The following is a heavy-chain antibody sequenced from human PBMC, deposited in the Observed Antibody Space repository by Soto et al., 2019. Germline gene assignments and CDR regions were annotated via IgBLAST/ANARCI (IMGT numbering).Heavy chain of an antibody. D-gene: IGHD6-13*01. CDR2: IYYSGST. J-gene: IGHJ6*02. CDR1: GGSISSSSYY. CDR3: ASSYSSSWYDYYYYGMDV. V-gene: IGHV4-39*01. Sequence: SETLSLTCTVSGGSISSSSYYWGWIRQPPGKGLEWIGSIYYSGSTYYNPSLKSRVTISVDTSKNQFSLKLSSVTAADTAVYYCASSYSSSWYDYYYYGMDVWGQGTTVT.